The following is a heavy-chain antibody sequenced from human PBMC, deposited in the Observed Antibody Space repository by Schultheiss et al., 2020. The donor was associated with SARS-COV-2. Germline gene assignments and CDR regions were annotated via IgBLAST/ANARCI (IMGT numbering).Heavy chain of an antibody. CDR1: GYSFTSYW. CDR2: IYPGDSDT. V-gene: IGHV5-51*01. CDR3: ARRGIVGATPEAFDI. J-gene: IGHJ3*02. Sequence: GGSLRLSCKGSGYSFTSYWIGWVRQMPEKGLEWMGIIYPGDSDTRYSPSFQGQVTISADKSISTAYLQWSSLKASDTAMYYCARRGIVGATPEAFDIWGQGTMVTVSS. D-gene: IGHD1-26*01.